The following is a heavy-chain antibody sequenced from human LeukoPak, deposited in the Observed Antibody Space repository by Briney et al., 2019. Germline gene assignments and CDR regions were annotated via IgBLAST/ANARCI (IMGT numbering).Heavy chain of an antibody. CDR1: GFTFSRYA. Sequence: GGSLRLSCAASGFTFSRYAMSWVRLAPGKGLEWVSAINGIGRSTHYADSVKGRFTISRDNTKNSLYLQMNSLRAEDTAVYYCARDVTYYGGDWFDPWGQGTLVTVSS. D-gene: IGHD4-23*01. V-gene: IGHV3-23*01. CDR3: ARDVTYYGGDWFDP. J-gene: IGHJ5*02. CDR2: INGIGRST.